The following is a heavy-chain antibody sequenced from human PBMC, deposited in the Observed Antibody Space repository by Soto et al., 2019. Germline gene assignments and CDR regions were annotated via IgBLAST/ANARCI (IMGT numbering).Heavy chain of an antibody. CDR1: GFTFSSYA. CDR3: PKGGTGTFDY. J-gene: IGHJ4*02. D-gene: IGHD1-1*01. V-gene: IGHV3-23*01. CDR2: ISGSGGST. Sequence: EVQLLESGGGLVQPGGSLRLSCAASGFTFSSYAMSWVRQAPGKGLEWVSAISGSGGSTYYADSVKGRFTISRDNSKNTLYLKINGLRAEDTALYYCPKGGTGTFDYWGQGTLVTASS.